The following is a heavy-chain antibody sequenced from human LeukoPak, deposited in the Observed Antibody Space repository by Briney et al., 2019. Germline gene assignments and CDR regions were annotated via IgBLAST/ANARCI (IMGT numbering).Heavy chain of an antibody. V-gene: IGHV3-48*04. D-gene: IGHD4-17*01. CDR1: GFTFSSYS. CDR2: VTSSSSTI. Sequence: GGSLRLSCVASGFTFSSYSMNWVRQAPGKGPEWISYVTSSSSTIYYADSVKGRFTISRGNSKNSLYLQMNSLRTEDTALYYCAKDLYGDYAPIDYWGQGTLVTVSS. J-gene: IGHJ4*02. CDR3: AKDLYGDYAPIDY.